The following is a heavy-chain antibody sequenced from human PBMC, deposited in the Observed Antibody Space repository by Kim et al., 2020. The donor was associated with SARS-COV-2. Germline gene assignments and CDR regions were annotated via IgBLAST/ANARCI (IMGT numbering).Heavy chain of an antibody. D-gene: IGHD2-2*01. V-gene: IGHV1-3*01. J-gene: IGHJ6*02. Sequence: KHSGGGTGKVSINKDTYASTAYMEMSSLKSEDAAVYYCARSVAIMPPGMDVWGQGTTVTVSS. CDR3: ARSVAIMPPGMDV.